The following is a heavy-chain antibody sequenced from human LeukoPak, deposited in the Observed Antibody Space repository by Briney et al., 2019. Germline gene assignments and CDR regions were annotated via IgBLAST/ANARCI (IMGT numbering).Heavy chain of an antibody. CDR1: GDSISGADYY. Sequence: PSETLSLTCTVSGDSISGADYYWSWIRQPPGKGLEWIAYVYYSGSTYYNPSLKSRLTISVDTSKNQFSLKLNSVTAADTAVYYCARGRHYYDSSGYPIDYWGQGTLVTVSS. D-gene: IGHD3-22*01. J-gene: IGHJ4*02. CDR3: ARGRHYYDSSGYPIDY. V-gene: IGHV4-30-4*01. CDR2: VYYSGST.